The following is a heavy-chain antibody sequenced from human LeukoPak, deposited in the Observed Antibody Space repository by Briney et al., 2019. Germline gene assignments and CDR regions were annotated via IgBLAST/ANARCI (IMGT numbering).Heavy chain of an antibody. Sequence: SETLSLTCAVYGGSFSGYYCSWISQPPGKGLEWIWEINHSGSTNYNPSLKSRVTISVDTSKNQSSLKLSSVTAADTAVYYCARQYSGSYYDPYWFDPWGQGTLVTVSS. V-gene: IGHV4-34*01. CDR1: GGSFSGYY. J-gene: IGHJ5*02. CDR3: ARQYSGSYYDPYWFDP. D-gene: IGHD1-26*01. CDR2: INHSGST.